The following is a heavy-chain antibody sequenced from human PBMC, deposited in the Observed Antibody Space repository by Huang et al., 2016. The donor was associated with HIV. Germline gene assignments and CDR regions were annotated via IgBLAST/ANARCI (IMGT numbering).Heavy chain of an antibody. V-gene: IGHV3-23*01. CDR2: TSGSGGNT. Sequence: EMQLLESGGGLVQPGGSLRLSCAASAFTFRSYAMTWVRQSPGKGLEWVSATSGSGGNTYYADSVKGPFTISRDNSKNTLYLQMNSRRAEDTAVYYCAKVASGYDFSARGSDWFDPWGQGTLVSVSS. D-gene: IGHD5-12*01. CDR3: AKVASGYDFSARGSDWFDP. CDR1: AFTFRSYA. J-gene: IGHJ5*02.